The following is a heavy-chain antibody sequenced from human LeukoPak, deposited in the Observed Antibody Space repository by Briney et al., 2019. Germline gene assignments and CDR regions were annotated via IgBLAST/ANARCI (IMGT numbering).Heavy chain of an antibody. CDR2: IYSGGST. CDR3: ARAGVGATIRGYPPTMIDY. D-gene: IGHD1-26*01. V-gene: IGHV3-53*01. J-gene: IGHJ4*02. CDR1: GFTVSSNY. Sequence: PGGSLRLSCAASGFTVSSNYMSWVRQAPGKGLEWVSVIYSGGSTYYADSVKGRFTISRDNSKNTLYLQMNSLRAEDTAVYYCARAGVGATIRGYPPTMIDYWGQGTLVTVSS.